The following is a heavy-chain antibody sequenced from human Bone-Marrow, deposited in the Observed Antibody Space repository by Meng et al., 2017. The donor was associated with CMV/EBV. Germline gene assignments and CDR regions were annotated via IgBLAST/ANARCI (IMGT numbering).Heavy chain of an antibody. Sequence: GGSLRLSCAASGFTFSDYYMSWIRQAPGKGLQWVSYIRNNGRTVDSADSVKGRFTISRDNAKNSLFLHMNSLRAEDTAIYYCARHRAAASPDAFDIWGQGTMVTVSS. J-gene: IGHJ3*02. D-gene: IGHD6-13*01. CDR1: GFTFSDYY. CDR3: ARHRAAASPDAFDI. CDR2: IRNNGRTV. V-gene: IGHV3-11*01.